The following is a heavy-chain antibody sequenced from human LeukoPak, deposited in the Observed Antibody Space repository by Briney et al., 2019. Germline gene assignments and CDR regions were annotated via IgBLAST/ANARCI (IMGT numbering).Heavy chain of an antibody. Sequence: PGRSLRLSCAASGFTFDDYAMHWVRQAPGKGLEWVSGISWNSGSIGYADSVKGRFTISRDNAKNSLYLQMNSPRAEDTALYYCARTVSRYYGMDVWGQGTTVTVSS. J-gene: IGHJ6*02. D-gene: IGHD1-1*01. CDR3: ARTVSRYYGMDV. V-gene: IGHV3-9*01. CDR1: GFTFDDYA. CDR2: ISWNSGSI.